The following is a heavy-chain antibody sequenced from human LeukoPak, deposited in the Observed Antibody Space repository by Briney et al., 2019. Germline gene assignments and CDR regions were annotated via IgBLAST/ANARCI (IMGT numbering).Heavy chain of an antibody. Sequence: SETLSLTCTVSGGSISSYYWSWIRQPPGKGLEWIGYIYYSGSTNYNPSLKSRVTISVDTFKNQFSLKLSSVTAADTAVYYCARGSSGYYEYFQHWGQGTLVTVSS. CDR1: GGSISSYY. V-gene: IGHV4-59*01. J-gene: IGHJ1*01. D-gene: IGHD3-22*01. CDR3: ARGSSGYYEYFQH. CDR2: IYYSGST.